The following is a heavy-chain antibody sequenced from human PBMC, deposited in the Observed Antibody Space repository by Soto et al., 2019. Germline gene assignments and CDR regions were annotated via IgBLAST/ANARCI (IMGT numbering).Heavy chain of an antibody. Sequence: QVQLVQSGAEVKKPGASAKVSCKASGYTFTNYYMHWVRQAPGQGLEWVGIINCSGGGTNYAQKFRGRVTMTRDTSTGTVYMELSSLGSEDTAVYYCLREFSGGHFDYWGQGTLVTVSS. CDR3: LREFSGGHFDY. V-gene: IGHV1-46*01. CDR2: INCSGGGT. J-gene: IGHJ4*02. D-gene: IGHD3-10*01. CDR1: GYTFTNYY.